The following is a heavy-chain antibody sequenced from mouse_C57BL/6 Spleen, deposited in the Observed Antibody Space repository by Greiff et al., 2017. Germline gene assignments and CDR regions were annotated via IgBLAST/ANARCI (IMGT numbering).Heavy chain of an antibody. V-gene: IGHV1-52*01. D-gene: IGHD5-1-1*01. CDR3: ARIPGAY. J-gene: IGHJ3*01. CDR1: GYTFTSSW. CDR2: IDPSDSET. Sequence: QVQLKQPGAELVRPGSSVKLSCKASGYTFTSSWMHWVKQRPIQGLEWIGNIDPSDSETHYNQKFKDKATLTVDKSSSTAYMQLSSLTSEDSAVXYCARIPGAYWGQGTLVTVSA.